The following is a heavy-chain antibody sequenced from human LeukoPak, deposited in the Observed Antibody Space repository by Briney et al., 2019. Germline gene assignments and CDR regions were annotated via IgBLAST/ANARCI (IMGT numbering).Heavy chain of an antibody. CDR2: IYYSGST. V-gene: IGHV4-39*01. CDR3: ARGKASIDY. J-gene: IGHJ4*02. CDR1: GGSISSSSYY. Sequence: SETLSLTCTVSGGSISSSSYYWGWIRQPPGKGLEWIGSIYYSGSTYYNPSLKSRVTISVDTSKNQFSLKLSSVTAADTAVYYCARGKASIDYWGQGTLVTVSS.